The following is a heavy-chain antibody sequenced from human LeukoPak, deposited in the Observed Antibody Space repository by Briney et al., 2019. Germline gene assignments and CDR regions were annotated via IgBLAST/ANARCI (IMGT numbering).Heavy chain of an antibody. V-gene: IGHV3-33*06. Sequence: PGGSLRLSCVASGFTFRSYGMHWVRQAPGKGLEWLSLLWYDGSNEYYADSVKGRFTISRDNYKNTVYLQMNNLRAEDKAVYYCAKGMTTGPRSVYHYMDVWGKGTTVTVSS. D-gene: IGHD4-17*01. CDR1: GFTFRSYG. J-gene: IGHJ6*03. CDR3: AKGMTTGPRSVYHYMDV. CDR2: LWYDGSNE.